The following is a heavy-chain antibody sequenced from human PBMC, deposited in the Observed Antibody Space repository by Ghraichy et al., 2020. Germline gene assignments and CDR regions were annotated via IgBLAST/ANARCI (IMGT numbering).Heavy chain of an antibody. D-gene: IGHD3-10*01. Sequence: LSLTCAASGFTFRSNGMHWVRQTPGKGLEWVAVISYDVKTRYYADSVKGRFTISRDNSKNTLYLQMDSLRHDDTDVYYCAKDQSSGLLGYWGQGTLVTVSS. V-gene: IGHV3-30*18. J-gene: IGHJ4*02. CDR2: ISYDVKTR. CDR3: AKDQSSGLLGY. CDR1: GFTFRSNG.